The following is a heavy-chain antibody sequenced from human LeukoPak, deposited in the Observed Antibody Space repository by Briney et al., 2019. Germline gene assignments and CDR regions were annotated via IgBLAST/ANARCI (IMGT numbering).Heavy chain of an antibody. J-gene: IGHJ3*02. CDR1: GFTVSSNY. D-gene: IGHD3-22*01. CDR2: IYSGGST. Sequence: GGSLRLSCAASGFTVSSNYMSWVRQAPGKGLEWVSVIYSGGSTYYADSVKGRFTISRDNSKNTLYLQMNSLRAEDTAVYYCARDGFSSGYPYDAFDIWGQGTIVTVSS. CDR3: ARDGFSSGYPYDAFDI. V-gene: IGHV3-53*01.